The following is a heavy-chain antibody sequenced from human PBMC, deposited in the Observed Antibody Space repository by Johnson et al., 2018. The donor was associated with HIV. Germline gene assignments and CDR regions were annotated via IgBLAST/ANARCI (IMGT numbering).Heavy chain of an antibody. CDR1: GFTFSDFY. CDR2: ISSSGGTI. D-gene: IGHD1-1*01. Sequence: QVQLVESGGGLVKPGGSLRLSCAVSGFTFSDFYMSWIRQAPGKGLEWVSYISSSGGTIYYADSVKGRFTISRDNAKNSLYLQMNSLRAEDTALYYCARKENWPSPGAFDIWGQGTMVTVSS. V-gene: IGHV3-11*01. J-gene: IGHJ3*02. CDR3: ARKENWPSPGAFDI.